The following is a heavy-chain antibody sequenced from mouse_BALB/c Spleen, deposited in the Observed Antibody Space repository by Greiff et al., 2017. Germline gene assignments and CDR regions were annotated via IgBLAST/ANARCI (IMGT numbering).Heavy chain of an antibody. Sequence: EVKVVESGGGLVKPGGSLKLSCAASGFTFSDYYMYWVRQTPEKRLKWVATISDGGSYTYYPDSVKGRFTISRDNAKNNLYLQMSSLKSEDTAMYYCAREGTGTGYYAMDYWGQGTSVTVAS. CDR3: AREGTGTGYYAMDY. J-gene: IGHJ4*01. CDR2: ISDGGSYT. V-gene: IGHV5-4*02. CDR1: GFTFSDYY. D-gene: IGHD4-1*01.